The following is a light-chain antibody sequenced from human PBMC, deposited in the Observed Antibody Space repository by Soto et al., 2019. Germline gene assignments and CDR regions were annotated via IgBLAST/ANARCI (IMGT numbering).Light chain of an antibody. J-gene: IGKJ2*01. CDR3: QQYGGSPFT. V-gene: IGKV3-20*01. CDR2: GAS. Sequence: EIVLTQSPGTLSLSPRERATLSCRASQSSFNNYLAWYQQKHGQAPRLLVYGASFRATGIPDRFSGSGSGTDFTLTISRLEPEDFAVYYCQQYGGSPFTFGQGTRLEIK. CDR1: QSSFNNY.